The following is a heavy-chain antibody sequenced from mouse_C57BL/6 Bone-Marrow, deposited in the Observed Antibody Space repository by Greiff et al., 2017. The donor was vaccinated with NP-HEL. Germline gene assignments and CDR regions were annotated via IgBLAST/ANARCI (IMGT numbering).Heavy chain of an antibody. J-gene: IGHJ4*01. CDR3: ASLYFYYYAMDY. CDR1: GYAFSSSW. CDR2: IYPGDGDT. V-gene: IGHV1-82*01. D-gene: IGHD2-1*01. Sequence: QVQLQQSGPELVKPGASVKISCKASGYAFSSSWMNWVKQRPGKGLEWIGRIYPGDGDTNYHGKLKGKVTLTADKSSSKANMQLSMLTSEDSAVYFCASLYFYYYAMDYWGQGTAVTVSS.